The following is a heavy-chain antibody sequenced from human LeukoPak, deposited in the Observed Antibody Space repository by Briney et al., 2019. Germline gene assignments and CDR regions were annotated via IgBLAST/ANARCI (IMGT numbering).Heavy chain of an antibody. D-gene: IGHD3-10*01. J-gene: IGHJ4*02. CDR2: IRPHTGET. V-gene: IGHV1-18*01. CDR1: GDNFPSDG. Sequence: GASPKVSCKPSGDNFPSDGINWVRHAPGQGLEWMGWIRPHTGETHSAQRFQDRVTMTTDTSTTTAYMELRSMRFDDTAVYYCARDRGGKGSAVFHWGQGSLVTVSS. CDR3: ARDRGGKGSAVFH.